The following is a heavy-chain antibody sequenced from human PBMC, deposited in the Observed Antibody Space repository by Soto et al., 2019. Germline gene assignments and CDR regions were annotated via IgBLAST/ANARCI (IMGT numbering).Heavy chain of an antibody. J-gene: IGHJ4*02. CDR2: ISIGSNTM. V-gene: IGHV3-48*01. Sequence: GGSLRLSCAASGFTFSDYSMNWVRQAPGKGLEWVSYISIGSNTMYYADSVKGRFTISRDNAKNSLFLQMNSLRAEDTAVYYCARDLGGWTDYWGQGT. CDR1: GFTFSDYS. D-gene: IGHD6-19*01. CDR3: ARDLGGWTDY.